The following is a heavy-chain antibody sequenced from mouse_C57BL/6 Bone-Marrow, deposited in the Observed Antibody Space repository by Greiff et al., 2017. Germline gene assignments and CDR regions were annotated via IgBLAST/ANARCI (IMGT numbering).Heavy chain of an antibody. J-gene: IGHJ1*03. V-gene: IGHV1-87*01. CDR2: GQGLEWIG. CDR1: YTFSRRVH. Sequence: VQGVESGPELARPWASVKISCQAFYTFSRRVHFAIRDTNYWMQWVKQRPGQGLEWIGAIYPGNGDTSYNQKFKGKATLTADKSSSTAYMQLSSLTSEDSAVYYCACRGSSPLGYFDVWGTGTTVTVSS. D-gene: IGHD1-1*01. CDR3: SEDSAVYYCACRGSSPLGYFDV.